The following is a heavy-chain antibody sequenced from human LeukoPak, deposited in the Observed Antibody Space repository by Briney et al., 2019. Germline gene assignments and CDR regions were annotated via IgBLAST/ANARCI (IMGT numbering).Heavy chain of an antibody. D-gene: IGHD6-19*01. V-gene: IGHV3-21*01. CDR2: ITSSGTYI. CDR1: GFTFNNYN. J-gene: IGHJ6*03. CDR3: ARASYSSGWYPYYYYYYMDV. Sequence: GGSLRLSCAASGFTFNNYNMDWVRQAPGKALEWVSSITSSGTYIFYADSVKGRFIISRDNAKNSLYLQMNSLRAEDTAVYYCARASYSSGWYPYYYYYYMDVWGKGTTVTVSS.